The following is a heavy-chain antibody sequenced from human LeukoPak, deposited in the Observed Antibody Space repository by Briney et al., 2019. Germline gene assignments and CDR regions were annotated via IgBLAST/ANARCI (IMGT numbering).Heavy chain of an antibody. Sequence: AGGSLRLSCAAFGFTFSSYSMNWVRQAPGRGLEWVSAVKTSAGDTYYADSVKGRFTISRDNSKSTVYLQMNSLRAEDSALYYCAKGQMATILGFDSWGQGALVTVSS. J-gene: IGHJ4*02. CDR3: AKGQMATILGFDS. CDR2: VKTSAGDT. CDR1: GFTFSSYS. V-gene: IGHV3-23*01. D-gene: IGHD5-24*01.